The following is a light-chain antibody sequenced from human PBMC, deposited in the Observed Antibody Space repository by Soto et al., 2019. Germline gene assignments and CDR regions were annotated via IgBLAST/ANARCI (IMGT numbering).Light chain of an antibody. CDR3: QQGSNWPSP. J-gene: IGKJ4*01. Sequence: EIVLTQSPATLSLSPAERATLSCRASQSVSSYLAWYQQKPGQAPRLLIYDASNRATGIPARFSGSGSGTDFTLTITSLEPEDFGVYSWQQGSNWPSPFGGGTKVEIK. V-gene: IGKV3-11*01. CDR1: QSVSSY. CDR2: DAS.